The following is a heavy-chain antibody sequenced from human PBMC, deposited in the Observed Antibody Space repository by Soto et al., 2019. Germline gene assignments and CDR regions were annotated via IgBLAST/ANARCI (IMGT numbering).Heavy chain of an antibody. D-gene: IGHD6-19*01. CDR3: AKDRYQWLVLGVAFDI. CDR2: ISWNSGSI. CDR1: GFTFDDYA. Sequence: EVQLVESGGGLVQPGRSLRLSCAASGFTFDDYAMHWVRQAPGKGLEWVSGISWNSGSIGYADSVKGRFTISRDNSKNSLYLQMNSLRAENTALYYCAKDRYQWLVLGVAFDIWGQGTMVTVSS. V-gene: IGHV3-9*01. J-gene: IGHJ3*02.